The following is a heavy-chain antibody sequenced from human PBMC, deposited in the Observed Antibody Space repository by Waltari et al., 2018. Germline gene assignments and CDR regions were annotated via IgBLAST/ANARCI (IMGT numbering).Heavy chain of an antibody. CDR2: INHSGST. CDR1: GGSFSGYY. CDR3: ARSRRVSYYYGMDV. J-gene: IGHJ6*02. D-gene: IGHD3-10*01. Sequence: QVQLQQWGAGLLKPSETLSLTCAVYGGSFSGYYWSWIRQPPGKGLEWIGEINHSGSTNYNPSLKSRVTISVDTSKNQFSLKLSSVTAADTAVYYCARSRRVSYYYGMDVWGQGTTVTVSS. V-gene: IGHV4-34*01.